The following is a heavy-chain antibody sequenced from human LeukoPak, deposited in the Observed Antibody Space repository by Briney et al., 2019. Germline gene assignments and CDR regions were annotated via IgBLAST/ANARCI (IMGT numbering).Heavy chain of an antibody. CDR3: AIDYYYYDSSGYYYIPYYFDY. D-gene: IGHD3-22*01. CDR2: INPNSDGT. J-gene: IGHJ4*02. V-gene: IGHV1-2*06. Sequence: GASVKVSCKASGYTFTGYYMHWVRQAPGQGLEWMGRINPNSDGTNYAQKFQGRVTMTRDTSISTAYMELSRLRSDDTAVYYCAIDYYYYDSSGYYYIPYYFDYWGQGALVTVSS. CDR1: GYTFTGYY.